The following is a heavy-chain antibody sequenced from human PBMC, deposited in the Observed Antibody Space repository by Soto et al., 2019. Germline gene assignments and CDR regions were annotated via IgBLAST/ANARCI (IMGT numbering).Heavy chain of an antibody. CDR3: ARTARYCSSTSCYIPWFDP. Sequence: SVKVSCKASGGTFSSYAISWVRQAPGQGLEWMGGIIPIFGTANYAQKFQGRVTITADESTSTAYMELSSLRSEDTAVYYCARTARYCSSTSCYIPWFDPWGQGTLVTVS. D-gene: IGHD2-2*02. J-gene: IGHJ5*02. V-gene: IGHV1-69*13. CDR2: IIPIFGTA. CDR1: GGTFSSYA.